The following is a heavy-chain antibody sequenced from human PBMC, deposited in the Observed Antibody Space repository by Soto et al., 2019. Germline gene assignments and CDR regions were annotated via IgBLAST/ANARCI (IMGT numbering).Heavy chain of an antibody. CDR3: ASTSYSSGSRFLDY. CDR2: ISSSGNYI. V-gene: IGHV3-21*01. J-gene: IGHJ4*02. Sequence: GSLRLSCAASGFTFSSYSMNWVRQAPGKGLEWVSSISSSGNYIYYADSVKGRFTISRDNAKNSLYLQMNSLRAEDTAVYYCASTSYSSGSRFLDYWGQGTLVTVSS. D-gene: IGHD5-18*01. CDR1: GFTFSSYS.